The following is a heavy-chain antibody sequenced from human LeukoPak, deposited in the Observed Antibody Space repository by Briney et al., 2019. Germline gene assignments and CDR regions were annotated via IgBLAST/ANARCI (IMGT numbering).Heavy chain of an antibody. V-gene: IGHV1-69*05. CDR3: ARRSSSWSLLFDY. Sequence: ASVKVSCKASGGTFSSYAISWVRQAPGQGLEWMGGIIPIFGTANYAQKFQGRVTVTTDESTSTAYMELSSLRSEDTAVYYCARRSSSWSLLFDYWGQGTLVTVSS. CDR1: GGTFSSYA. J-gene: IGHJ4*02. D-gene: IGHD6-13*01. CDR2: IIPIFGTA.